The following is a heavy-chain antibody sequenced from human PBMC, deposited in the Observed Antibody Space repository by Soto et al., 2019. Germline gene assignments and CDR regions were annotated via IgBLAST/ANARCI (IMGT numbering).Heavy chain of an antibody. D-gene: IGHD3-16*01. CDR3: ARLPFPWGWFDP. CDR1: GIVFSDY. J-gene: IGHJ5*02. V-gene: IGHV3-11*01. Sequence: QVQLVESGGGLVKPGGSLRLSCAASGIVFSDYMSWVRQAPGKGLEWLSYISGSGRTIYSADSVKGRFTIYRDNATNSLYLQMNNVRTEYTAVYYCARLPFPWGWFDPWGQGTLVTVSS. CDR2: ISGSGRTI.